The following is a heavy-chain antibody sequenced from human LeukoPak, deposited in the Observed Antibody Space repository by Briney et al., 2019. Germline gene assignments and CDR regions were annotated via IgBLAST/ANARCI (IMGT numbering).Heavy chain of an antibody. V-gene: IGHV1-18*01. J-gene: IGHJ5*02. CDR3: ARDPITYYYDSSGFNWFDP. Sequence: GASVKVSCKASGYTFTSYGISWVRQAPGQGPEWMGWISAYNGNTNCAQKLQGRVTMTTDTSTSTAYMELRSLRSDDTAVYYCARDPITYYYDSSGFNWFDPWGQGTLVTVSS. CDR1: GYTFTSYG. D-gene: IGHD3-22*01. CDR2: ISAYNGNT.